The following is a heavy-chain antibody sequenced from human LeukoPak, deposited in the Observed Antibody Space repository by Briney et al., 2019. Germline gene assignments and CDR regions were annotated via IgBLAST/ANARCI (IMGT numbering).Heavy chain of an antibody. V-gene: IGHV3-9*01. Sequence: PGGSLRLSCAASGFTFDDYAMHWVRQAPGKGLEWVSGISWNSGSIGYADSVKGRFTISRDNAKNTVYLQMNSLRAEDTAVYYCVRDWGYDSSGYWQKYFDTWGQGAQVTVSS. CDR2: ISWNSGSI. CDR3: VRDWGYDSSGYWQKYFDT. CDR1: GFTFDDYA. D-gene: IGHD3-22*01. J-gene: IGHJ4*02.